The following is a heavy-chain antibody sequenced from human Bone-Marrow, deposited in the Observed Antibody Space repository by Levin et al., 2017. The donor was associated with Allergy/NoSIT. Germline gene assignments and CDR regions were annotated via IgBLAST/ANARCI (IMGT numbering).Heavy chain of an antibody. V-gene: IGHV3-30-3*01. CDR1: GFTFSRFG. CDR2: ASPDGSEK. J-gene: IGHJ4*02. D-gene: IGHD4-23*01. Sequence: GGSLRLSCVGSGFTFSRFGIHWVRQTPAKGLESLGVASPDGSEKYYRASVKGRFTISRDNSKDTLYLQLSSLRVEDTAVYYCVRDLGGNSQLDYWRRGTLVTVSS. CDR3: VRDLGGNSQLDY.